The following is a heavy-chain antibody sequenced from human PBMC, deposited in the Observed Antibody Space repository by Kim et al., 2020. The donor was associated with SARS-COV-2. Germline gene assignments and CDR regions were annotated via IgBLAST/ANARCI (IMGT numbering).Heavy chain of an antibody. V-gene: IGHV1-69*01. J-gene: IGHJ5*02. Sequence: QGRVTITADESTSTAYMELSSLRSEDTAVYYCARDYGSGSYYNAGYWFDPWGQGTLVTVSS. D-gene: IGHD3-10*01. CDR3: ARDYGSGSYYNAGYWFDP.